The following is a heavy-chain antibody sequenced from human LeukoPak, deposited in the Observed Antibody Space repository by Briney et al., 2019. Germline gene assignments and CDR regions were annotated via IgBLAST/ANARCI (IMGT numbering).Heavy chain of an antibody. CDR3: AREVKVPGELLGGFDS. CDR2: INPSGGST. CDR1: GYTFTSYY. D-gene: IGHD3-10*01. J-gene: IGHJ5*01. Sequence: ASVKVSCKASGYTFTSYYMHWVRQAPGQGLEWMGIINPSGGSTSYAQKFQGRVTMTRDTSTSTVYMELTSLRSDDTAFYYCAREVKVPGELLGGFDSWGQGSLVTVSS. V-gene: IGHV1-46*01.